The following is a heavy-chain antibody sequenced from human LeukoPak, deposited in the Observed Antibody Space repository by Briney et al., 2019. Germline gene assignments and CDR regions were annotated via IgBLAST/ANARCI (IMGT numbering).Heavy chain of an antibody. CDR1: GFTFSRYW. J-gene: IGHJ4*02. CDR2: IKEDGSEK. D-gene: IGHD6-13*01. V-gene: IGHV3-7*01. CDR3: ARLAAAGFDY. Sequence: PGGSLRLSCAASGFTFSRYWMSWVRQAPGKGPEWVANIKEDGSEKYYVASVRGRFTISRDNAKNSLYLQMNSLRAEDTAVYYCARLAAAGFDYWGQGNLVTVSS.